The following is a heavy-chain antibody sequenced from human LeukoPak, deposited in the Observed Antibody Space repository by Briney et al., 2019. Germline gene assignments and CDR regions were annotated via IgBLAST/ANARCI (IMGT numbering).Heavy chain of an antibody. Sequence: ASVKVSCKASGYTFTAYYIHWVRQAPGQGLEWMGWINPNNGDTHYAQKFQGRVTMTRDTSISTAYMELSRLASDGTALHYCARDLGCSSTSCSSQAFDIWGQGTMVTVSS. CDR3: ARDLGCSSTSCSSQAFDI. D-gene: IGHD2-2*01. J-gene: IGHJ3*02. CDR2: INPNNGDT. CDR1: GYTFTAYY. V-gene: IGHV1-2*02.